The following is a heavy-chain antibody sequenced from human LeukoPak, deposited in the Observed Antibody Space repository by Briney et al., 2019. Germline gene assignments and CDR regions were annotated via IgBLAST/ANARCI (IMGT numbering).Heavy chain of an antibody. D-gene: IGHD3-22*01. CDR1: GGSISSYY. CDR2: IYYSGST. CDR3: ARVREVGVAIGSGYPNWFDP. V-gene: IGHV4-59*01. J-gene: IGHJ5*02. Sequence: SETLSLTCTVSGGSISSYYWSWLRQPPGKGLEWIGYIYYSGSTNYNPSLKSRVTISVDTSKNQFFLKLSSVTAADTAVYYCARVREVGVAIGSGYPNWFDPWGQGTLVTVSS.